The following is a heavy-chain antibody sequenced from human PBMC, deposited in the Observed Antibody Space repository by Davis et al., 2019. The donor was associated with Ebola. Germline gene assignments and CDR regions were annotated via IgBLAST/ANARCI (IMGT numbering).Heavy chain of an antibody. CDR1: GGTLSSYA. D-gene: IGHD3-9*01. CDR3: ARGKGDILTGPPDY. J-gene: IGHJ4*02. V-gene: IGHV1-69*13. CDR2: IIPIFGTA. Sequence: AASVKVSCKASGGTLSSYAISWVRQAPGQGLEWMGGIIPIFGTANYAQKFQGRVTITAGESTSTAYMELSSLRSEDTAVYYCARGKGDILTGPPDYWGQGTLVTVSS.